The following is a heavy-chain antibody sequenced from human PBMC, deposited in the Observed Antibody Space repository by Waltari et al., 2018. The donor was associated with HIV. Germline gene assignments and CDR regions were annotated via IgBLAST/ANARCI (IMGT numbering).Heavy chain of an antibody. CDR3: GKDLTPGGLDV. CDR1: GFPFEKYA. CDR2: FSLDSDRI. J-gene: IGHJ6*02. Sequence: EVQLVESGGGLVQPGGSLRLSCPVSGFPFEKYAMHWVRQVPGKGLEWVSGFSLDSDRIDYADSVKGRFTVSRDNAKNSLYLQMNSLRVEDTALYYCGKDLTPGGLDVWGQGTTVIVSS. V-gene: IGHV3-9*01.